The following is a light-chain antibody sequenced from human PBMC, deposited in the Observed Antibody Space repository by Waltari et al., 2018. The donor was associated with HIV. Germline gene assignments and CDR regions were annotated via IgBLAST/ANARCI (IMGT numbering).Light chain of an antibody. CDR3: QAWDSGSVV. Sequence: SYELIQPPSVSVSPGQTASITCSGDKLGDKYACWYQQKPGQSPVLVIHQDRKRPSGIPERFSGSNSGNTAALTISGTQAMDEADYYCQAWDSGSVVFGGGTKLTVL. V-gene: IGLV3-1*01. CDR2: QDR. CDR1: KLGDKY. J-gene: IGLJ2*01.